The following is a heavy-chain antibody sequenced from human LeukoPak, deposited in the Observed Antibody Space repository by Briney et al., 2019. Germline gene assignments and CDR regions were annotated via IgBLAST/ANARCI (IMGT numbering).Heavy chain of an antibody. J-gene: IGHJ6*03. CDR2: IRSSGTHI. D-gene: IGHD3-9*01. CDR1: GFSFSSYS. CDR3: ASVVGYFDWQQGDYYYYYIDV. V-gene: IGHV3-21*01. Sequence: GGSLRLSCSASGFSFSSYSMNWVRQAPGKGLEWVSSIRSSGTHIYYADSVKGRFTISRSNAKNSLFLQMNSLRVEDTAVYYCASVVGYFDWQQGDYYYYYIDVRGNGTTVTVSS.